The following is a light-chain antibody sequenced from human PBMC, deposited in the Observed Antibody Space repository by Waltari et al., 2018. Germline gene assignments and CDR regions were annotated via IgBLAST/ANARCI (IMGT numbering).Light chain of an antibody. V-gene: IGLV2-23*01. Sequence: QSALTQPASVSGSPGQWITIPCTGTGSDVGSYNLVPWYQQHPSKAPKLIIYEGNKRPSGVSNRFSASKSGNTASLTISGLQAEDESDFYCSSYAGSGTSVFGGGTKLTVL. CDR3: SSYAGSGTSV. CDR2: EGN. J-gene: IGLJ3*02. CDR1: GSDVGSYNL.